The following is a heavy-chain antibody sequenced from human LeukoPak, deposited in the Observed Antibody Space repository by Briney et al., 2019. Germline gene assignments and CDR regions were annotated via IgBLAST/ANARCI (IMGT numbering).Heavy chain of an antibody. V-gene: IGHV3-30*18. J-gene: IGHJ4*02. CDR2: ISYDGRNI. D-gene: IGHD2-2*01. Sequence: GGSLRLSCAASGFTFNNYGMNWVRQAPGKGLEGGAVISYDGRNIKYTDSVKGRFTISRDITTNTLWLQMDSLITDDTAVYYCAKGPLRGTAAAIDYCGQGTLVTVSS. CDR1: GFTFNNYG. CDR3: AKGPLRGTAAAIDY.